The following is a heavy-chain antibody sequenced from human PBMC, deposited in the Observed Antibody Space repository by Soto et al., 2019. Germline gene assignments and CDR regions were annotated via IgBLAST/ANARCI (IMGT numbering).Heavy chain of an antibody. V-gene: IGHV6-1*01. Sequence: SPTLSLTCAISGDSVSSNSAAWNWIRQSPSRGLEWLGRTYYRSKWYNDYAVSVKSRITINPDTSKNQFSLQLNSVTPEDTAVYYCAREGYCSGGSCYSSQSYYYGMDVWGQGTTVTVSS. CDR3: AREGYCSGGSCYSSQSYYYGMDV. D-gene: IGHD2-15*01. CDR2: TYYRSKWYN. CDR1: GDSVSSNSAA. J-gene: IGHJ6*02.